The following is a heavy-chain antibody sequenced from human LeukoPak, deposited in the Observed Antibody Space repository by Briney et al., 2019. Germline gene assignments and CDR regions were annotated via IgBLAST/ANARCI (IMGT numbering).Heavy chain of an antibody. CDR1: GGSFSGYY. CDR2: INHSGST. J-gene: IGHJ3*02. D-gene: IGHD2/OR15-2a*01. V-gene: IGHV4-34*01. Sequence: SETLSLTCAVYGGSFSGYYWSWIRQPPGKGLEWIGEINHSGSTNYNPSLKSRVTISVDTSKNHFSLKLSSVTAADTAVYFCARDRRGLDFYDAFDIWGQGTMVTVSS. CDR3: ARDRRGLDFYDAFDI.